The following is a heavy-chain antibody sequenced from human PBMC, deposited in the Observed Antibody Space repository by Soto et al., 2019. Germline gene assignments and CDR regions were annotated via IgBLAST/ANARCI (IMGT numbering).Heavy chain of an antibody. V-gene: IGHV4-31*03. J-gene: IGHJ5*02. CDR2: IYYSGST. CDR1: GASMSSVGYY. CDR3: ARDRHNNFFDP. D-gene: IGHD6-6*01. Sequence: QVQLQESGPGLVKPSQTLSLTCTVSGASMSSVGYYWTWIRQSPGKGLEWIGYIYYSGSTYYNPSLESRVAISLDTSRSQFSLTLHSVTAADTAIYYCARDRHNNFFDPWGQGTLVTVSS.